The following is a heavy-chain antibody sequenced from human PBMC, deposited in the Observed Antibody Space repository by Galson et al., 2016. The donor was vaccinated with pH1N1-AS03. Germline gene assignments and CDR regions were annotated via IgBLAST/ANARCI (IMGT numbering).Heavy chain of an antibody. CDR3: ARDLRSDFGNNFVAGVQFGRY. D-gene: IGHD4/OR15-4a*01. V-gene: IGHV1-18*01. J-gene: IGHJ4*02. Sequence: SVKVSCKASGYTFTNFGVIWVRQAPGQGLEWVEWICAYSGNTNYAQSLQGRVSMTTDPSTNTVYMELTRLTSDDTAIYYCARDLRSDFGNNFVAGVQFGRYWGQGTLVTVSS. CDR1: GYTFTNFG. CDR2: ICAYSGNT.